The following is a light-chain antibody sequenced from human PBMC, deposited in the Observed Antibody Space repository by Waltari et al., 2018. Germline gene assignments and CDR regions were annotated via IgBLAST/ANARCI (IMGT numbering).Light chain of an antibody. Sequence: IVMTQSPDTLSVSPGERVTLSCRARQSVSSNLAWYQQKPCQAPRLLSYGASSRVTGIPARFSGSGSGTEFTLTITSLQSADFAVYYCQQYNNWPRTFGQGTKLEIK. CDR3: QQYNNWPRT. J-gene: IGKJ2*01. CDR2: GAS. V-gene: IGKV3-15*01. CDR1: QSVSSN.